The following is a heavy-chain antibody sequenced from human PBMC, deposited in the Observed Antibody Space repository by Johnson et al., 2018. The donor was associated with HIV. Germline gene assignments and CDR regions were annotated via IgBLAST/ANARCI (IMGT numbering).Heavy chain of an antibody. V-gene: IGHV3-30-3*01. D-gene: IGHD3-16*01. Sequence: QVQLVESEGGVVQPGRSLRLSCAASEFTFSNYAMDWVRQAPGKGLEWVALISYDGSNKYYADSVKGRFTISRDNSKNTLYLQMNRLRAEDTAVYYCAREAYRAFDIWGQGTMVTVSS. J-gene: IGHJ3*02. CDR2: ISYDGSNK. CDR1: EFTFSNYA. CDR3: AREAYRAFDI.